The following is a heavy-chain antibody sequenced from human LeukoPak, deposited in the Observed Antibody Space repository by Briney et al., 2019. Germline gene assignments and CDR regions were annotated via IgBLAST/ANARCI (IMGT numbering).Heavy chain of an antibody. Sequence: GGSLRLSCAASGFTFSSYEINWVRQAPGKGLEWVSYISSSGSTIYYADSVKGRFTISRDNAKNSLYLQMNSLRAEDTAVYYCASGRGAHDAFDIWGQGTMVTVSS. D-gene: IGHD1-26*01. V-gene: IGHV3-48*03. CDR1: GFTFSSYE. CDR2: ISSSGSTI. CDR3: ASGRGAHDAFDI. J-gene: IGHJ3*02.